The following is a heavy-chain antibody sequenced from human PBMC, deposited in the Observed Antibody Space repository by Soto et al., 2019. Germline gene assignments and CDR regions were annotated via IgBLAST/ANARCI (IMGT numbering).Heavy chain of an antibody. Sequence: QVQLVESGGGVVQPGGSLRLSCAASGFTFSSYGMHWVRQAPGKGLEWVAVIWYDGGNKYYADSVKGRFTISRDNSKNTLFMQMNSLRDEDTAVYYCARGKRQNSGAFDYWGQGSLVTVSS. V-gene: IGHV3-33*01. CDR2: IWYDGGNK. CDR1: GFTFSSYG. CDR3: ARGKRQNSGAFDY. J-gene: IGHJ4*02. D-gene: IGHD4-17*01.